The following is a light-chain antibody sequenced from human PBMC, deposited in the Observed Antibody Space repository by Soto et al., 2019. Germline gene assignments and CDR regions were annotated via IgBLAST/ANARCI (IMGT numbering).Light chain of an antibody. CDR1: QSVSSSY. Sequence: EIVLTQSPGTLSLSPGERATLSCRASQSVSSSYLAWYQQKPGQAPRLLIYGASSRATGIPDRFYGSVSGTDFTLTISRLEPEDFAVYYCQQYGSSPRTFGQGTKVEIK. CDR3: QQYGSSPRT. J-gene: IGKJ1*01. CDR2: GAS. V-gene: IGKV3-20*01.